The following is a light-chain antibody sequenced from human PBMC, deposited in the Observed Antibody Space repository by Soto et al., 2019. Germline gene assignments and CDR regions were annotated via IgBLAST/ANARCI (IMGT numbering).Light chain of an antibody. CDR1: NIGSKR. CDR2: DDS. CDR3: QVLNSDDDHVL. J-gene: IGLJ2*01. V-gene: IGLV3-21*02. Sequence: SYELTQPPSVSVAPGQTARISCGGNNIGSKRVHWYQQKPGQAPVVIVYDDSGRPSGIPERFSGSNSGHTATLTISRVEAGDEAEYYCQVLNSDDDHVLFGGGTKLTVL.